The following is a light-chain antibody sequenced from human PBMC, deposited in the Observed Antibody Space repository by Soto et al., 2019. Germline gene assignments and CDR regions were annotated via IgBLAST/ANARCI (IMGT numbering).Light chain of an antibody. J-gene: IGLJ1*01. CDR2: DDN. CDR3: SSYAGSNNFV. V-gene: IGLV1-51*01. Sequence: QSVLTQPPSVSAAPGQKVTISCSGSSSKIGGNSVSWYQQLPGTAPKLLIYDDNKRPSGIPDRFSGSKSSNTASLTVSGLQAEDEADYYCSSYAGSNNFVFETGTKVTVL. CDR1: SSKIGGNS.